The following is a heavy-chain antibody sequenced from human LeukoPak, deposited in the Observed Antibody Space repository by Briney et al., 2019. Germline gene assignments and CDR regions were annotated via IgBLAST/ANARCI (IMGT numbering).Heavy chain of an antibody. CDR2: TYYRSKWYK. CDR3: ARVCYDILNGYYLVIHC. Sequence: SQTLTLTCAISGDSVPSNSAAWICIRQSPSRGLEWLGRTYYRSKWYKAYAESVKSRITINPDTSKNQFSLQLNYVTPEDTAMYYCARVCYDILNGYYLVIHCWGQGTRVSVSS. J-gene: IGHJ4*02. V-gene: IGHV6-1*01. D-gene: IGHD3-9*01. CDR1: GDSVPSNSAA.